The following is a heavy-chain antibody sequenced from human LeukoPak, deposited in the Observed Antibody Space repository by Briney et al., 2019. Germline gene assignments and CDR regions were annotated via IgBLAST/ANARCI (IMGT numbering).Heavy chain of an antibody. CDR3: ASNWDYVRGYGMDV. CDR1: GFTFSSHW. CDR2: INQDGDEK. Sequence: GGSLRLSCAASGFTFSSHWVSWVRQAPGKRLQWVANINQDGDEKHYVDSVRGRFTISRDNAKNSLYLQMNSLRVEDSAVYYCASNWDYVRGYGMDVWGQGTTVTVSS. D-gene: IGHD1-7*01. J-gene: IGHJ6*02. V-gene: IGHV3-7*01.